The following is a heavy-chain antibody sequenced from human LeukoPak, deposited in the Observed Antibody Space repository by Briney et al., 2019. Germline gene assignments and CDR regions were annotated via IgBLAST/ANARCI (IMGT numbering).Heavy chain of an antibody. CDR1: GFTFSSYS. CDR2: ISSSSSYI. Sequence: PGGSLRLSCAASGFTFSSYSMDWVRQAPGKGLEWVSSISSSSSYIYYADSVKGRFTISRDNAKNSLYLQMNSLRAEDTAVYYCARDRVLLWFGELFPFFDYWGQGTLVTVSP. CDR3: ARDRVLLWFGELFPFFDY. V-gene: IGHV3-21*01. D-gene: IGHD3-10*01. J-gene: IGHJ4*02.